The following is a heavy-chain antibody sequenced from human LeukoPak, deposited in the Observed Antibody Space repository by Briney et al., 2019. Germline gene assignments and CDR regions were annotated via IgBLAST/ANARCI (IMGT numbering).Heavy chain of an antibody. CDR3: ARDPPYSSSPRVFDY. D-gene: IGHD6-6*01. J-gene: IGHJ4*02. V-gene: IGHV1-69*06. Sequence: SVKVSCKASGGTFSSYAISWVRQAPGQGLEWMGGIIPIFGTANCAQKFQGRVTITADKSTSTAYMELSSLRSEDTAVYYCARDPPYSSSPRVFDYWGQGTLVTVSS. CDR2: IIPIFGTA. CDR1: GGTFSSYA.